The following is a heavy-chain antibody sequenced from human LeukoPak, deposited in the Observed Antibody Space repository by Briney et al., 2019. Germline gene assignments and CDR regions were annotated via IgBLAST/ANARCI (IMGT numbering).Heavy chain of an antibody. Sequence: SETLSLTCAVYGGSFSGHYWSWIRKPPGKGLEGIGEINHSGSTNYNPSLKSRVTISVDTSKNQFSLKLSSVTAADTAVYYCARAWYSSGIFDYWGQGTLVTVSS. CDR3: ARAWYSSGIFDY. J-gene: IGHJ4*02. D-gene: IGHD6-19*01. CDR1: GGSFSGHY. CDR2: INHSGST. V-gene: IGHV4-34*01.